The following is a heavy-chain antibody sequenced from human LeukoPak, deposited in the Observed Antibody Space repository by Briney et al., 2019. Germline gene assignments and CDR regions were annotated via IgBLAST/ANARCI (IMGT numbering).Heavy chain of an antibody. Sequence: SETLSLTCTVSGGSLSSQYWSWLRQPPGKGLEWIGYIYYRGSTSYNPSLKSRVTISVDTSKNQFSLRLNSVTAADTAVYYCARDIISEYSKSHSHFDPWGQGTLVTVSS. CDR2: IYYRGST. CDR1: GGSLSSQY. V-gene: IGHV4-59*11. J-gene: IGHJ5*02. CDR3: ARDIISEYSKSHSHFDP. D-gene: IGHD5-18*01.